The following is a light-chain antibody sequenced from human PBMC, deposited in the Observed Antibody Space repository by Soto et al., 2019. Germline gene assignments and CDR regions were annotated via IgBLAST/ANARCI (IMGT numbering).Light chain of an antibody. V-gene: IGLV1-47*01. CDR1: SSNIGSNH. J-gene: IGLJ2*01. Sequence: QSVLTQPPSASGTPGQRVTISCSGSSSNIGSNHVYWYQQFPGTAPKLLMYRSDQRPSGVPDRFSGSKSGTSASLAISGLRSDDEADYYCSARDDSLSGVVFCGGTKLTVL. CDR3: SARDDSLSGVV. CDR2: RSD.